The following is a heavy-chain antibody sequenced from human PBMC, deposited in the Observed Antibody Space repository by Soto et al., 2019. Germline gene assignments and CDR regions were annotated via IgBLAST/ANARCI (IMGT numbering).Heavy chain of an antibody. CDR2: ISGSGGST. D-gene: IGHD4-17*01. CDR1: GFTFSSYA. V-gene: IGHV3-23*01. CDR3: AKALTVTRGGYYYYGMDV. Sequence: GGSLRLSCAASGFTFSSYAMSWVRQAPGKGLEWVSAISGSGGSTYYADSVKGRFTISRDNPKNTLYLQMNSLRAEDTAVYYCAKALTVTRGGYYYYGMDVWGQGTRVTVSS. J-gene: IGHJ6*02.